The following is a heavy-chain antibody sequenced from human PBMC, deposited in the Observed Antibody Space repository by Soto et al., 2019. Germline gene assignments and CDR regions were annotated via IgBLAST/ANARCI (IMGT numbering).Heavy chain of an antibody. V-gene: IGHV4-59*11. CDR2: IFYSGSTTY. J-gene: IGHJ4*02. Sequence: PSETLSLTCTVSGGSISGHYWIWIRQPPGEGMEWIGYIFYSGSTTYNNNPSLKSRVTISVDTSKNQFSLRLRSVTAADTAVYYCARVGSSGWSPDYWGQGTLVTVSS. CDR1: GGSISGHY. CDR3: ARVGSSGWSPDY. D-gene: IGHD6-19*01.